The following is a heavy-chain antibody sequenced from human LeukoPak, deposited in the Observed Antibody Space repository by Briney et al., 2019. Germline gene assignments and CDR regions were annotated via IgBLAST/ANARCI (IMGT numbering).Heavy chain of an antibody. CDR1: GFTFSSYA. J-gene: IGHJ4*02. CDR2: ISYDGNNK. V-gene: IGHV3-30-3*01. Sequence: PGGSLRLSCAASGFTFSSYAMHWVRQAPGKGLEWVAVISYDGNNKYYAESVKGRFTISRDNFKNTLYLQMNSLGPEDTAVYYCARDLGSSVGYWGQGTLVTVSS. CDR3: ARDLGSSVGY. D-gene: IGHD6-13*01.